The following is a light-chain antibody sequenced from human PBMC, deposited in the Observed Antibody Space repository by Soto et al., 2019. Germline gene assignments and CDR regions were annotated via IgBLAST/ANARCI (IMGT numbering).Light chain of an antibody. CDR3: SSFAGGGNPVL. CDR2: EVT. Sequence: QSALTQPPSASGSLGQSVTISCTGTSSDVGGYNYVSWHQQHPGKAPKVMIYEVTERPPGVPDRFSGSKSGNTASLTVSGLRAEDEADYYCSSFAGGGNPVLLGGGTKVTVL. CDR1: SSDVGGYNY. J-gene: IGLJ2*01. V-gene: IGLV2-8*01.